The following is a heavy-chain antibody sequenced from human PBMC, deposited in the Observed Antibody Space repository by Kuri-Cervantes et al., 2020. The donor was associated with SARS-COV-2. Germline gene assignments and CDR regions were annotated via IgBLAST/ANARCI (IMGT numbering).Heavy chain of an antibody. D-gene: IGHD3-3*01. V-gene: IGHV4-59*01. CDR2: IYYSRST. CDR1: GGSISSFY. CDR3: ARWPSWSGSIDY. J-gene: IGHJ4*02. Sequence: CTVPGGSISSFYWRWIRQPPGKGLEWIGYIYYSRSTYYNLSLNSRVPISVDTSKNQFSLKLSSVTAADAAVYFCARWPSWSGSIDYWGQGTLVTVSS.